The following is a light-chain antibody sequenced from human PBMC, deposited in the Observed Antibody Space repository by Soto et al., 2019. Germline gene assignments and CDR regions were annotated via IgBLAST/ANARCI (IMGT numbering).Light chain of an antibody. J-gene: IGKJ5*01. CDR2: DAS. CDR1: QTVGSY. CDR3: HQRTNWPIT. Sequence: EIMLTQSPATLSLSPGERATLSFGASQTVGSYLAWYQQKPGQAPRLLIYDASNGATGIPARFSGSGSGTDFTLTISSLEPEDFAVYYCHQRTNWPITFGQGTRLEI. V-gene: IGKV3-11*01.